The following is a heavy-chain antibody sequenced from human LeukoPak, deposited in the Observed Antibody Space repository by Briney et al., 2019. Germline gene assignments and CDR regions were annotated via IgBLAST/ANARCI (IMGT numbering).Heavy chain of an antibody. CDR2: IYYSGTT. J-gene: IGHJ4*02. CDR1: GGSISSYY. CDR3: ARGLTMLDY. V-gene: IGHV4-59*08. Sequence: SETLSLTCTVSGGSISSYYWSWIRQPPGQGLEWIGYIYYSGTTNSNPSLKSRVTISVDTSKNQFSLRLSSVTAADTAVYYCARGLTMLDYWGQGSLVTVSS. D-gene: IGHD3-10*01.